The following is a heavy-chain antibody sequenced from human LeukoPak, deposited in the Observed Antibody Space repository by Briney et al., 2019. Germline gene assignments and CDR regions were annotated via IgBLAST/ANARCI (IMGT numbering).Heavy chain of an antibody. CDR1: GFTFDDYG. CDR2: ISWNSASV. CDR3: AKDYGYGSSWYDY. V-gene: IGHV3-9*01. Sequence: GGSLRLSCEASGFTFDDYGMHWVRQAPGKGLEWVSTISWNSASVGYVDSVKGRFTISRDNAKKTLYLQMNSLRPEDTALYYCAKDYGYGSSWYDYWGQGTLVTLSS. J-gene: IGHJ4*02. D-gene: IGHD6-13*01.